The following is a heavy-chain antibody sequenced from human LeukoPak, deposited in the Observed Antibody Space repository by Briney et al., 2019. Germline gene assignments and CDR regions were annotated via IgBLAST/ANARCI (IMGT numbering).Heavy chain of an antibody. Sequence: SVKVSRKASGGTFSSYAISWVRQAPGQGLEWMGGIIPIFGTANYAQKFQGRVTMTRDTSTSTVYMELSSLRSEDTAMYYCARDRTHYYDSSGYYSRWEYWGQGTLVTVSS. J-gene: IGHJ4*02. CDR1: GGTFSSYA. V-gene: IGHV1-69*05. CDR2: IIPIFGTA. D-gene: IGHD3-22*01. CDR3: ARDRTHYYDSSGYYSRWEY.